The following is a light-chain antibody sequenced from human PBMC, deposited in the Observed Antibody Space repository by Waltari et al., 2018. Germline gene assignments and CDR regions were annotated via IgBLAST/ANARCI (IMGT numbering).Light chain of an antibody. V-gene: IGLV7-46*01. J-gene: IGLJ2*01. CDR1: TGPVTSGHY. CDR2: DSY. CDR3: WLAYTGGIVV. Sequence: QPVVTQEPSLTVSPGGAVTPTCGPSTGPVTSGHYPDWLQQKPGQAPRTLIYDSYIKQSWTPARFSASLVGGKAVLTLSGAQAEDEAKYYCWLAYTGGIVVFGGGTK.